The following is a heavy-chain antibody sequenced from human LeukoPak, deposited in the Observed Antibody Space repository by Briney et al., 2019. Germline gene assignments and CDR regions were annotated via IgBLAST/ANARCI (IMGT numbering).Heavy chain of an antibody. CDR2: INTGNGHT. CDR3: ASERYASGNSDY. V-gene: IGHV1-3*04. CDR1: GYIFSTYG. D-gene: IGHD3-10*01. J-gene: IGHJ4*02. Sequence: ASVKVSCKASGYIFSTYGMHWVRQAPGQGLEWMGWINTGNGHTEYSQDFQDRVTITRDTSAITVYMELSSLRSEDTAIYYCASERYASGNSDYWGQGTLVTVSS.